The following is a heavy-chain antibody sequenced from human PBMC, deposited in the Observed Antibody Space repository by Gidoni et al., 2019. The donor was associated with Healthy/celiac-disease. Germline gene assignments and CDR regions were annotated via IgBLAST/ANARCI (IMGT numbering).Heavy chain of an antibody. CDR2: ISYDGSNK. J-gene: IGHJ4*02. CDR1: GFTFSSYG. CDR3: AKDRVGDGYRYFDY. Sequence: QVQLVESGGGVVQPGRSLRLSCAAAGFTFSSYGMHWVRQAPGKGLEWVAVISYDGSNKYYADSVKGRFTISRDTSKNTLYLQMNSLSAEDTAVYYCAKDRVGDGYRYFDYWGQGTLVTVSS. V-gene: IGHV3-30*18. D-gene: IGHD5-12*01.